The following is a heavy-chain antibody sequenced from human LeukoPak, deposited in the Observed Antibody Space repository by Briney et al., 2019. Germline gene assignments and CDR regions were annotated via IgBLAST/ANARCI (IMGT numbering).Heavy chain of an antibody. V-gene: IGHV4-34*01. Sequence: SETLSLTCTVYGGSFSGYYWSWIRQPPGKGLEWIGEINHSGSTNYNPSLKSRVTIPLDTSKNQFSLKLTSVTAADTAVYYCARGSHPVTGTLGGYFDPWGQGTLVTVSS. CDR2: INHSGST. J-gene: IGHJ4*02. CDR3: ARGSHPVTGTLGGYFDP. D-gene: IGHD6-19*01. CDR1: GGSFSGYY.